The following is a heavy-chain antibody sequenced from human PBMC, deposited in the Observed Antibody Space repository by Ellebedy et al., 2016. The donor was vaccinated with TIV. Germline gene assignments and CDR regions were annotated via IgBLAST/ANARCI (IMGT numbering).Heavy chain of an antibody. CDR2: ISSSSTYI. J-gene: IGHJ5*02. CDR1: GFTFSAYS. D-gene: IGHD2-15*01. V-gene: IGHV3-21*01. Sequence: GESLKISCAASGFTFSAYSMKWVRQAPGKGLEWVSSISSSSTYIYYADSVKGRFTISRDNAKNSLYLQMNSLRAEDTAVYYCARDQGYCRAWGQGTLVTVSS. CDR3: ARDQGYCRA.